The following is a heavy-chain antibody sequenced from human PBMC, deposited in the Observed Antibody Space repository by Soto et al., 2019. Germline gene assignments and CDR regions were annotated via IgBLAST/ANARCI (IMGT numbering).Heavy chain of an antibody. Sequence: QVQLVQSGAEVKKPGASVKVSCKASGYTFTSYGISWVRQAPGQGLEWMGWISAYNGNTNYAQKLQGRVTMTTDAATSTAYMELRSLRSDDTAVYYCARDPGGIAAHPSGAFDILGQGTMVTVSS. CDR3: ARDPGGIAAHPSGAFDI. V-gene: IGHV1-18*01. D-gene: IGHD6-6*01. CDR1: GYTFTSYG. CDR2: ISAYNGNT. J-gene: IGHJ3*02.